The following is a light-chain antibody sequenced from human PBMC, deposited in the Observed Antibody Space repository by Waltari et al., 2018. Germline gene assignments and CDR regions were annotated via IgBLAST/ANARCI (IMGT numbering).Light chain of an antibody. J-gene: IGKJ1*01. CDR1: QSVSTY. V-gene: IGKV3-20*01. Sequence: IVLTQSPGTLSLSPGERATLSCRASQSVSTYLAWYQQKPGQAPRRLIYGAYSSAAGFPDRFSGSGYGTDFSLTISRLEPEDFAVYYCQHHVRLPTTFGQGTRVEIK. CDR2: GAY. CDR3: QHHVRLPTT.